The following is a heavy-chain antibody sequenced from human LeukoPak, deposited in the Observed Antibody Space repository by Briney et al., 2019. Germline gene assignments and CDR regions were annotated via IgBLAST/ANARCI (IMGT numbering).Heavy chain of an antibody. Sequence: ASVKVSCKTSGYSFILYGISWVRQAPGQGPEWMGWISTSTGDTRYTQKFQGRVTLTTDTSTSTAYMELSSLRSDDTAVYYCARSAGSSSWYSTYYYMDVWGKGTTVTVSS. CDR1: GYSFILYG. J-gene: IGHJ6*03. CDR3: ARSAGSSSWYSTYYYMDV. CDR2: ISTSTGDT. D-gene: IGHD6-13*01. V-gene: IGHV1-18*01.